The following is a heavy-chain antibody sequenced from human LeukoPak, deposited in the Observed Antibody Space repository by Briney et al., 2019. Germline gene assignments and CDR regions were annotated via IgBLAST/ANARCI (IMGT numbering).Heavy chain of an antibody. CDR2: ISSGSSTI. CDR3: ARDQDGYNSG. Sequence: GGSLRLSCAASGFTFSSYSMNWVRQAPGKGLEWVSYISSGSSTIYYADSVKGRFTISRDNAKNSLYLQMNSLRAEDTAVYYCARDQDGYNSGWGQGTLVTVSS. CDR1: GFTFSSYS. J-gene: IGHJ4*02. D-gene: IGHD5-24*01. V-gene: IGHV3-48*04.